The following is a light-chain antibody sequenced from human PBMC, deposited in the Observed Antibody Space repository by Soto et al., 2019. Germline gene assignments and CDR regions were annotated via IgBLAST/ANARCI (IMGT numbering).Light chain of an antibody. J-gene: IGLJ1*01. CDR2: EVS. Sequence: QSVLTQPASVSGSPGQSITISCTGTSSDVGSYNHVSWYQQHPGKAPKLMIYEVSNRPSGVSNRFSGSKSGNTASLTISGLQAEDEADYYCSSYTSTSTYVFGIGTKVTVL. V-gene: IGLV2-14*01. CDR3: SSYTSTSTYV. CDR1: SSDVGSYNH.